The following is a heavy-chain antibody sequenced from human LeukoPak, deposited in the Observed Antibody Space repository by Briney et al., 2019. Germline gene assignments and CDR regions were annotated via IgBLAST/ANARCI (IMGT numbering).Heavy chain of an antibody. D-gene: IGHD5-18*01. Sequence: SETLSLTCAVYGGSFSGYYWSWIRQPPGKGLEWIGEINHSGSTNYNPSLKSRVTISVDTSKNQFSLKLSSVTAADTAVYYCARLMGVTAMVSGAFDIWGQGTMVTVSS. CDR2: INHSGST. V-gene: IGHV4-34*01. J-gene: IGHJ3*02. CDR1: GGSFSGYY. CDR3: ARLMGVTAMVSGAFDI.